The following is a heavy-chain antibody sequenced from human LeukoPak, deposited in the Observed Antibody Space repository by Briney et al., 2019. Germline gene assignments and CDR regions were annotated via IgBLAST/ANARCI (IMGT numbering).Heavy chain of an antibody. CDR2: INHSGST. V-gene: IGHV4-34*01. J-gene: IGHJ6*02. CDR1: GGSFSGYY. Sequence: SETLSLTCAAYGGSFSGYYWSWIRQPPGKGLEWIGEINHSGSTNYNPSLKSRVTISVDTSKNQFSLKLSSVTAADTAVYYCARSSGWKNYYYYYGMDVWGQGTTVTVSS. D-gene: IGHD6-19*01. CDR3: ARSSGWKNYYYYYGMDV.